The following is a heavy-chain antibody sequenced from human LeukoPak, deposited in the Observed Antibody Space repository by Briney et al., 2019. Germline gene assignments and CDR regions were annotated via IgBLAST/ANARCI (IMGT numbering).Heavy chain of an antibody. CDR3: ARDPYSGNYGAYYYYYMDV. V-gene: IGHV3-23*01. CDR1: GFTFSGYG. J-gene: IGHJ6*03. D-gene: IGHD1-26*01. Sequence: GGSLRLSCAAPGFTFSGYGMSWVRLAPGKGLEWVSAISGNGDNTFYADSVKGRFTISRDNAKSSLYLQMDSLRAEDAAVYYCARDPYSGNYGAYYYYYMDVWGKGTTVTISS. CDR2: ISGNGDNT.